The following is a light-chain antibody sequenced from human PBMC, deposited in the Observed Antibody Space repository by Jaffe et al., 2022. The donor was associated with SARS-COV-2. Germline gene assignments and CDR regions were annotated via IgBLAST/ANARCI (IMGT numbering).Light chain of an antibody. Sequence: EIVLTQSPGTLSLSPGERATLSCRASQSVSSSFLAWYQQKPGQAPRLLIYGVSVRATGIPDRFSGSGSGTDFLLTISRLETEDFAVYFCQQYGTFPLTFGGGTKVEI. J-gene: IGKJ4*01. CDR2: GVS. CDR1: QSVSSSF. CDR3: QQYGTFPLT. V-gene: IGKV3-20*01.